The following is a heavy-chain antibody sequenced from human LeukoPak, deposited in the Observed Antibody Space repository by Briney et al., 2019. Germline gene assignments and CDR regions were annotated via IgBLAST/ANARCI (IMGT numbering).Heavy chain of an antibody. J-gene: IGHJ4*02. CDR1: GYTFTSYA. CDR2: INAGNGNT. Sequence: GASVKVSCKASGYTFTSYAIHWVRQAPGQRLEWMGWINAGNGNTKYSQKFQGRVTITRDTSASTGYMELSSLRSEDTAVYYCARGHRQWLVLDMDYWGQGTLVTVSS. D-gene: IGHD6-19*01. CDR3: ARGHRQWLVLDMDY. V-gene: IGHV1-3*01.